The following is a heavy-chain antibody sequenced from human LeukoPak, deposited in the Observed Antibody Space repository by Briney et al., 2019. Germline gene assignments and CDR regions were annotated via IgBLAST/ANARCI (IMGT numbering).Heavy chain of an antibody. CDR3: ARHGYDFWSGYSVFDY. Sequence: ASVKVSCKASGYTFTSYDINWVRQATGQGLEWMGWMNPNSGNTGYAQKFQGRATITRNTSISTAYMELSSLRSEDTAVYYCARHGYDFWSGYSVFDYWGQGTLVTVSS. D-gene: IGHD3-3*01. J-gene: IGHJ4*02. CDR1: GYTFTSYD. V-gene: IGHV1-8*03. CDR2: MNPNSGNT.